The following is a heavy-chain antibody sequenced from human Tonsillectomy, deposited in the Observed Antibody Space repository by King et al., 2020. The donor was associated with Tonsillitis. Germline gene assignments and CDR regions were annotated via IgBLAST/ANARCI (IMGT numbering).Heavy chain of an antibody. CDR3: ARDAPNRGDWYFDL. Sequence: VQLQESGPGLVKPSETLSLTCTVSGASISSYYWSWIRQPPGKGLEWIGFITSTGSTNYNPSLESRVTISVDTSKNQFSLKLISVTAADTAVYYCARDAPNRGDWYFDLWGRGSLVTVSS. J-gene: IGHJ2*01. V-gene: IGHV4-59*01. CDR2: ITSTGST. D-gene: IGHD7-27*01. CDR1: GASISSYY.